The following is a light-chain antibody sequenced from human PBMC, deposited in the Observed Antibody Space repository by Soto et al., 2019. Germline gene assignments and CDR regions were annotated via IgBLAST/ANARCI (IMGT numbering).Light chain of an antibody. CDR3: MQALQSLT. V-gene: IGKV2-28*01. Sequence: EIVMTQSPLTLPVTPGEPAAISCRSSQSLLYNNTYNSLDWYVQKPGQSPQLLIYSGSNRAPGVPDRFSGSGSGTDFTLKINRVEAEDVGAYYCMQALQSLTFGQGTRLEIK. CDR1: QSLLYNNTYNS. CDR2: SGS. J-gene: IGKJ5*01.